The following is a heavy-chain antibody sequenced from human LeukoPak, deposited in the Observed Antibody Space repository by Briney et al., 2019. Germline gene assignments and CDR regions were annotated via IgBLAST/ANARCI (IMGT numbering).Heavy chain of an antibody. Sequence: PGGSLRLSCAASGFTFSSYGMHWVRQAPGKGLEWVAVITYDGYYKYYADSVKGRFTISSDNSKNTLFLQMNSLRAEDTAVYYCAKDLKSMVRGACMDAWGQGTTVTVS. V-gene: IGHV3-30*18. CDR1: GFTFSSYG. D-gene: IGHD3-10*01. CDR2: ITYDGYYK. CDR3: AKDLKSMVRGACMDA. J-gene: IGHJ6*02.